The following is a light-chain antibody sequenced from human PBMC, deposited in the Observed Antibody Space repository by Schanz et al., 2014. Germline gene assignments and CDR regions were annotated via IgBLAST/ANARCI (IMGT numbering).Light chain of an antibody. J-gene: IGKJ4*01. CDR1: QSVSSY. V-gene: IGKV3-11*01. CDR3: QQHGNWPLT. CDR2: DAS. Sequence: EIVLTQSPATLSLSPGERATLSCRASQSVSSYLAWYQQKPGQAPRLLIYDASNRATGIPARFSGSGSGTDFTLTIGSLEPEDFALYYCQQHGNWPLTFGGGTKVEMK.